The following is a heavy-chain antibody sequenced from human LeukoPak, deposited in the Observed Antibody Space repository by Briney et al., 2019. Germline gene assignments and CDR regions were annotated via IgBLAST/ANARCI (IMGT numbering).Heavy chain of an antibody. CDR2: IFHTGRT. D-gene: IGHD3-22*01. Sequence: SETLSLTCVVSGGAISDTNYWSWVRQSPGKGLEWIGEIFHTGRTNSNPSLKSRVTISVDRSKNQFSLKLNSVTAADTAVYYCARTDYYYDSSGDRDNWFDPWGQGTLVTVSS. J-gene: IGHJ5*02. CDR1: GGAISDTNY. V-gene: IGHV4-4*02. CDR3: ARTDYYYDSSGDRDNWFDP.